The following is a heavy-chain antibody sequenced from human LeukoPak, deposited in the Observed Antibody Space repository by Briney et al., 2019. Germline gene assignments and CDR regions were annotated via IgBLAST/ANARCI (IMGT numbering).Heavy chain of an antibody. CDR3: ARDSREYYYDSSGYYSADAFDI. CDR1: GGSISSGGYS. D-gene: IGHD3-22*01. Sequence: SETLSLTCAVSGGSISSGGYSWSWIRQPPGKGLEWIGYIYHSGSTYYNPSLKSRVTISVDTSKNQFSLKLSSVTAADTAVYYCARDSREYYYDSSGYYSADAFDIWGQGTMVTVSS. V-gene: IGHV4-30-2*01. J-gene: IGHJ3*02. CDR2: IYHSGST.